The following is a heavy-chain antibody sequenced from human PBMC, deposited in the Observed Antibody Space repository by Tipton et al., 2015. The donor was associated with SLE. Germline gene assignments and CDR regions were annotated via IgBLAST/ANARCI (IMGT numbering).Heavy chain of an antibody. CDR2: IYPGDSNT. V-gene: IGHV5-51*03. CDR3: AISGTYYYDNSGFPDAFDI. J-gene: IGHJ3*02. CDR1: GYSFTTKW. D-gene: IGHD3-22*01. Sequence: QLVQSGAEVKKPGESLKLSCKTSGYSFTTKWIGWVRQMPGKGLEWMGIIYPGDSNTKYSPSFQGRVTISADRSISTAYLQWSSLKASDTAMYYCAISGTYYYDNSGFPDAFDIWGQGTMVTVSS.